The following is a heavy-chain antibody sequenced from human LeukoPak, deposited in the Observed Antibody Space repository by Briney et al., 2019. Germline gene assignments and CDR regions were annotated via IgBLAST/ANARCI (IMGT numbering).Heavy chain of an antibody. V-gene: IGHV3-23*01. J-gene: IGHJ5*02. CDR3: AKGVDYYGSGTTFDP. CDR1: GFTFSSYA. CDR2: ISGSGGST. D-gene: IGHD3-10*01. Sequence: GGSLRLSCAASGFTFSSYAMSWVRQAPGKGLEWVSAISGSGGSTYYADSVKGRFTISRDNSKNTLYLQMNSLRAEDTAVYYCAKGVDYYGSGTTFDPWGQGTLVTVSS.